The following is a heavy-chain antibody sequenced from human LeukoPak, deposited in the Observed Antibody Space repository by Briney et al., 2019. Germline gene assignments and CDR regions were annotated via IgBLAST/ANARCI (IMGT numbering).Heavy chain of an antibody. CDR2: ISSSSSYI. CDR1: GFTFSSHS. J-gene: IGHJ4*02. Sequence: PGGSLRLSCAASGFTFSSHSMNWVRQAPGKGLEWVSSISSSSSYIYYADSVKGRFTISRDNAKNSLYPQMNSLRAEDTAVYYCARAGINFDYWGQGTLVTVSS. CDR3: ARAGINFDY. V-gene: IGHV3-21*01.